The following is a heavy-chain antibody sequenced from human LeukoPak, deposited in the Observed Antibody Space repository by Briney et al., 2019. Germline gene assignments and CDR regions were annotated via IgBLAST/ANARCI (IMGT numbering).Heavy chain of an antibody. D-gene: IGHD3-10*01. CDR2: IYTSGST. CDR3: ARGGFGGYYYGSGSYYPFDY. CDR1: GGSISSYY. Sequence: SETLSLTCTVSGGSISSYYWSWIRQPAGKGLEWIGRIYTSGSTNYNPSLKSRVTMSVDTSKNQFSLKLSSVTAADTAVYYCARGGFGGYYYGSGSYYPFDYWGQGTLVTVSS. J-gene: IGHJ4*02. V-gene: IGHV4-4*07.